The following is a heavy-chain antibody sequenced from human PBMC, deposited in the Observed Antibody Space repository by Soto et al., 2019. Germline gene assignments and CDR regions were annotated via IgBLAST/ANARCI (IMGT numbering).Heavy chain of an antibody. CDR3: AKDRLAGGFDY. Sequence: GGSLRLSCAASGFTFSSFSMNWVRQAPGKGLEWVSFVTATAITTYYTDSVKGRFTISRDNSRNTVYLQMNSLRADDTAVYYCAKDRLAGGFDYWGQGTLVTVSS. CDR1: GFTFSSFS. D-gene: IGHD3-16*01. V-gene: IGHV3-23*01. J-gene: IGHJ4*02. CDR2: VTATAITT.